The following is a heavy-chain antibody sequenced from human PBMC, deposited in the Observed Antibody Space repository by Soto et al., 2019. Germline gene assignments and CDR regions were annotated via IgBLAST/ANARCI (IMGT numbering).Heavy chain of an antibody. V-gene: IGHV3-74*01. Sequence: GGSLRLSCAASGFTFSSYWMHWVRQAPGKGLVWVSRINSDGSSTSYADSVKGRFTISRDNAKNTLYLQMNSLRAEDTAVYYCARGSRIRGLDYWGQGTLVTVSS. D-gene: IGHD2-21*01. CDR3: ARGSRIRGLDY. CDR1: GFTFSSYW. CDR2: INSDGSST. J-gene: IGHJ4*02.